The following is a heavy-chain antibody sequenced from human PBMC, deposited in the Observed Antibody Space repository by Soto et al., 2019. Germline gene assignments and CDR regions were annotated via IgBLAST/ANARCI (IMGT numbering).Heavy chain of an antibody. CDR3: ARGAASIDTHRDYYYYTGLDV. J-gene: IGHJ6*02. V-gene: IGHV1-69*01. CDR2: IISDFRKP. Sequence: QAQLVQSGAEVKKPGSSVNVSCKASGDAFDNYAIHWVRQAPGQELEWMGGIISDFRKPDYAQKFQGRLTINADQSTATVFMELSSLRSDDTALYFCARGAASIDTHRDYYYYTGLDVWGQGTTVTLSS. D-gene: IGHD6-13*01. CDR1: GDAFDNYA.